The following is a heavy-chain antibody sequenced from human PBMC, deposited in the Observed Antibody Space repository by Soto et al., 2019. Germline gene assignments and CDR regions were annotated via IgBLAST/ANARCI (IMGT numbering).Heavy chain of an antibody. CDR1: GYTFSNYG. V-gene: IGHV1-18*01. CDR2: INAHNGNT. D-gene: IGHD5-18*01. J-gene: IGHJ3*02. Sequence: QVQLVQSGAEVKMPGASVKVSCKASGYTFSNYGVSWVRQAPGQGLERMGWINAHNGNTNYAQKLQGRVTMTTDTSTSTAYLELRSLGSDDTAVYYCARDGYYDNWGEGTKVTVSS. CDR3: ARDGYYDN.